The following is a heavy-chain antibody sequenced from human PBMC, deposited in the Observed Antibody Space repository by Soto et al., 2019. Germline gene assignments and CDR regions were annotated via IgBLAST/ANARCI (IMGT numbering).Heavy chain of an antibody. V-gene: IGHV4-59*01. CDR3: AREGNLGRWIQPLDS. D-gene: IGHD2-2*03. CDR1: GGSISSYY. CDR2: IHYNGNT. J-gene: IGHJ4*02. Sequence: SETLSLTCTVSGGSISSYYWSWIRQPPGKGLEWIGNIHYNGNTKYSPSLKSRVTMSVDTSKNHFSLKLISVTTADTAVYFCAREGNLGRWIQPLDSWGQGTSVTVSS.